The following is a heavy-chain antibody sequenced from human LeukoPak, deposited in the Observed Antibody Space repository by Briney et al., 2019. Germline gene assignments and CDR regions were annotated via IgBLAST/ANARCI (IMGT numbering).Heavy chain of an antibody. J-gene: IGHJ6*02. CDR1: GGSFTDYY. D-gene: IGHD2-21*02. Sequence: SVTLSLTCAVYGGSFTDYYWSWIRHLPGKGLEWIGEIHHRAGANYNPSLWGRVTISADTSKNQFSLHLTSVTAADTATFCCARGPVRDDGLTGISYYFGLDVWGQGTTVTVFS. CDR2: IHHRAGA. V-gene: IGHV4-34*01. CDR3: ARGPVRDDGLTGISYYFGLDV.